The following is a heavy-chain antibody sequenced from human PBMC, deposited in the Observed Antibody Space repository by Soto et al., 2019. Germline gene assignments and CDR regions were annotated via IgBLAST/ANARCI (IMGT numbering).Heavy chain of an antibody. V-gene: IGHV4-34*01. J-gene: IGHJ4*02. CDR1: GGSFSGYY. Sequence: TSETLSLTCAVYGGSFSGYYWSWIRQPPGKGLEWIGEINHSGSTNYNPSLKSRVTISVDTSKNQFSLKLSSVTAADTAVYYCARAGYSSGVVYYFDYWGQGTLVTVYS. D-gene: IGHD6-19*01. CDR2: INHSGST. CDR3: ARAGYSSGVVYYFDY.